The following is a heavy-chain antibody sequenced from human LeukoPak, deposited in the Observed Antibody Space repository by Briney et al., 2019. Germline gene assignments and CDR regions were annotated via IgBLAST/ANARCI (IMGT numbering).Heavy chain of an antibody. CDR3: ARQNKQWLFDY. CDR1: GGSISSYY. V-gene: IGHV4-59*08. D-gene: IGHD6-19*01. CDR2: IYYSGST. Sequence: SETLSLTCTVSGGSISSYYWSWIRQPPGKGLEWIGYIYYSGSTDYNPSLKSRVTISVDTSKNQFSLKLSSVTAADTAVYYCARQNKQWLFDYWGQGTLVTVSS. J-gene: IGHJ4*02.